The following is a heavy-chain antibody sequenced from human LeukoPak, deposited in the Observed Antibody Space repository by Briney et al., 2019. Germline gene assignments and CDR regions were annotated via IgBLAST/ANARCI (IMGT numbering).Heavy chain of an antibody. Sequence: GGSLRLSCAASGFTFCDYYMSWIRQAPGKGLEWVSSISGNDSTLYYADSVKGRFTISRDNAKNSLYVQMTSLGAEDTAVYYCSRSTRGYSYGTLDYWGQGILVTVSS. D-gene: IGHD5-18*01. CDR1: GFTFCDYY. CDR3: SRSTRGYSYGTLDY. J-gene: IGHJ4*02. V-gene: IGHV3-11*01. CDR2: ISGNDSTL.